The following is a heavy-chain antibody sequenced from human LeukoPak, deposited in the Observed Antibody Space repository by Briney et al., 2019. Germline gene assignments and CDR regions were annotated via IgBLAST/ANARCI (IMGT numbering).Heavy chain of an antibody. CDR2: INHSGRT. Sequence: GSLRLSCAASGFPFGSHAMNWIRQPPGKGLEWIGEINHSGRTNYNPSLKSRVTISVDTSKKQFSLKLSSVTAADTAMYYCARGVDYYGVWGQGTLVTVSS. J-gene: IGHJ4*02. V-gene: IGHV4-34*01. D-gene: IGHD3-10*01. CDR1: GFPFGSHA. CDR3: ARGVDYYGV.